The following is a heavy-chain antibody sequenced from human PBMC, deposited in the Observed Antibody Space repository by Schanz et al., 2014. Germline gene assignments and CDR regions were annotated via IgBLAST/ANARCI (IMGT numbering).Heavy chain of an antibody. Sequence: QVQVVQSGGGLVKPGGSLRLSCAASGFVFGDYYMTWIRQAPGKGLEWLSYIRDSGTYTNYADSVKGRFTISRDNSKNTLLLQMNSLRAEDTAVYYCARDHTTESYCSAGPPIDYWGQGTLLTVSS. CDR1: GFVFGDYY. CDR2: IRDSGTYT. V-gene: IGHV3-11*06. CDR3: ARDHTTESYCSAGPPIDY. D-gene: IGHD1-26*01. J-gene: IGHJ4*02.